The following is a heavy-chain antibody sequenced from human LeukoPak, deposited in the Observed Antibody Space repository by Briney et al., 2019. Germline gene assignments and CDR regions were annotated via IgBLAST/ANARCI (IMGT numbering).Heavy chain of an antibody. CDR2: ISYDGSNK. CDR3: AKDRGVSAAGTYYYYYGMDV. V-gene: IGHV3-30*18. D-gene: IGHD6-13*01. CDR1: GFTFSSYG. Sequence: PGRSLRFSCAASGFTFSSYGMHWVRQAPGKGLEWVAVISYDGSNKYYADSVKGRFTISRDNSKNTLYLQMNSLRAEDTAVYYCAKDRGVSAAGTYYYYYGMDVWGQGTTVTVSS. J-gene: IGHJ6*02.